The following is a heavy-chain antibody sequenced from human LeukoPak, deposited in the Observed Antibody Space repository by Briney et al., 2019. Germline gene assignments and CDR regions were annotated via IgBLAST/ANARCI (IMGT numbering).Heavy chain of an antibody. CDR3: ARTTVTQGAEYFQH. Sequence: GGSLRLSCAASGFTFSSYAMYWVRQAPGKGLEWVAVISYDGSYKYYADSVKGRFTISRDNAKNSLYLQMNSLRAEDTAVYYCARTTVTQGAEYFQHWGQGTLVTVSS. CDR2: ISYDGSYK. CDR1: GFTFSSYA. D-gene: IGHD4-17*01. V-gene: IGHV3-30-3*01. J-gene: IGHJ1*01.